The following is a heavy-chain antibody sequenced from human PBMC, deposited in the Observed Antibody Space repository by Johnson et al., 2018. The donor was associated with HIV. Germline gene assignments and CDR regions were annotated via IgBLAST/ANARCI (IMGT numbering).Heavy chain of an antibody. J-gene: IGHJ3*02. CDR3: AAGGGDCYPSHWGFCAFDI. CDR2: ISYDGSNK. CDR1: GFTFSSYA. D-gene: IGHD2-21*01. Sequence: QVQLVESGGGVVQPGRSLRLSCAASGFTFSSYAMHWVRQAPGKGLEWVAVISYDGSNKYYTDSVKGRFTISRDNSKNKLYLQMNSLRAEDTAIYYCAAGGGDCYPSHWGFCAFDIWGRGTMVTVSS. V-gene: IGHV3-30-3*01.